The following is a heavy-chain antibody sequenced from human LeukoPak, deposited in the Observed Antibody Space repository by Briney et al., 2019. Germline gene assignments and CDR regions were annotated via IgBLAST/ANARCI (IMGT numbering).Heavy chain of an antibody. CDR1: GFTFSSYS. CDR3: ARGVGFRGYDEYFDY. D-gene: IGHD3-22*01. V-gene: IGHV3-21*01. J-gene: IGHJ4*02. CDR2: ISSGSSYI. Sequence: KTGGSLRLSCAASGFTFSSYSMNWVRQAPGKGLEWVSSISSGSSYIYYADSVKGRFTISRDNAKNSLYLQMNSLRAEDTAVYYCARGVGFRGYDEYFDYWGQGTLVTVSS.